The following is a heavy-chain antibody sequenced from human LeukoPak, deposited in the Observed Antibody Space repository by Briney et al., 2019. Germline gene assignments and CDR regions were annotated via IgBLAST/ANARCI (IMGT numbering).Heavy chain of an antibody. CDR1: GGSISSSSHY. J-gene: IGHJ4*02. V-gene: IGHV4-39*02. CDR3: ARESEFDATGYLY. Sequence: PSETLSLTCTVSGGSISSSSHYWGWIRQPPGKGLEWIGSIYYSGNTYYNPSLKSRVTISVDTSKNQFSLKLSSVTAADTAVYYCARESEFDATGYLYWGQGILVTVSS. D-gene: IGHD3-9*01. CDR2: IYYSGNT.